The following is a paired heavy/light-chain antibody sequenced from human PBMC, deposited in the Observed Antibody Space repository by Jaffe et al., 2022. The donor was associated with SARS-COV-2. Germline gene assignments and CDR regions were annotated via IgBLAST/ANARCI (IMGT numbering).Heavy chain of an antibody. V-gene: IGHV3-33*01. CDR1: GFIFSSYG. Sequence: QVQLVESGGGVVQPGRSLRLSCAASGFIFSSYGMHWVRQAPGKGLEWVAVIWFDGSNTYYADSVKGRFTISRDNSKNTLYLQMNSLRGEDTAVYYCASGWGSGTYTFDIWGQGTMVTVSS. D-gene: IGHD1-7*01. CDR2: IWFDGSNT. J-gene: IGHJ3*02. CDR3: ASGWGSGTYTFDI.
Light chain of an antibody. CDR3: QQYNNWPLT. CDR2: GAS. V-gene: IGKV3-15*01. CDR1: QSVSSN. Sequence: EIVMTQSPATLSVSPGERATLSCRPSQSVSSNLAWYQQKPGQAPRLLIYGASTRATGIPARFSGSGSGTEFTLTISSLQSEDFAVYYCQQYNNWPLTFGPGTKVDIK. J-gene: IGKJ3*01.